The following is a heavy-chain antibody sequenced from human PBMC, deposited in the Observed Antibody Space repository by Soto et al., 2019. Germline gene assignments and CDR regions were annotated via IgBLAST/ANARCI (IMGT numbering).Heavy chain of an antibody. V-gene: IGHV3-33*01. CDR1: GFTFSSYG. D-gene: IGHD6-13*01. CDR2: IWYDGSNK. CDR3: ARDSEQLVLFYFDY. Sequence: GGSLRLSCAASGFTFSSYGMHWVRQAPGKGLEWVAVIWYDGSNKYYADSVKGRFTISRDNSKNTLYLQMNSLRAEDTAVYYCARDSEQLVLFYFDYWGQGTLVTVSS. J-gene: IGHJ4*02.